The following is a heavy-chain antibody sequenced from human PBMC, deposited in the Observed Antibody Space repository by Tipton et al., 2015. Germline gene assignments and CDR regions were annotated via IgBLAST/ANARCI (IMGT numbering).Heavy chain of an antibody. D-gene: IGHD2-21*02. V-gene: IGHV3-30*01. Sequence: RSLRLSCAASGFTFSIYSMHWVRQAPGKGLEWVALISYDESNTYYADSVKGRFTISRDNSKNTLYLQMNSLRAEDTAVYYCAKDGPMSGGDFHYFDYWGQGTLVTVSS. J-gene: IGHJ4*02. CDR3: AKDGPMSGGDFHYFDY. CDR1: GFTFSIYS. CDR2: ISYDESNT.